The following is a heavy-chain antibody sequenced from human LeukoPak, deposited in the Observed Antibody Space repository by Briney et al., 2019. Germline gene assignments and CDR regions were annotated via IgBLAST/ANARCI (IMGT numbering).Heavy chain of an antibody. CDR1: GFTFSSYA. V-gene: IGHV3-23*01. CDR2: ISGSGGST. D-gene: IGHD3-16*02. J-gene: IGHJ4*02. CDR3: AKDIGVANYFDY. Sequence: GGSLRLSCAASGFTFSSYAMSWVRQAPGKGLEWVSAISGSGGSTYYADSVKGRFTISRDSSKNTLYLQMNSLRAEDTAVYYCAKDIGVANYFDYWGQGTLVTVSS.